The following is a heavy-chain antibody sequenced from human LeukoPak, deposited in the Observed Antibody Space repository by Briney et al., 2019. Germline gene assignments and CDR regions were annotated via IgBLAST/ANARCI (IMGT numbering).Heavy chain of an antibody. CDR1: GFSLDVFT. CDR3: AKDYEGFGEF. Sequence: GGSLRLSCAVSGFSLDVFTVHWVRQAPGKGLEWLSLIEGSGITSYAGSVKGRFTISRDNTKNSVYLQMNSPRTEDTAFYYCAKDYEGFGEFWGQGTLVSVSS. V-gene: IGHV3-43*01. D-gene: IGHD3-10*01. CDR2: IEGSGIT. J-gene: IGHJ1*01.